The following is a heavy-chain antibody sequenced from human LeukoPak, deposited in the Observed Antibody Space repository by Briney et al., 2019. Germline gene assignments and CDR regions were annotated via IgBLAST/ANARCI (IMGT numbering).Heavy chain of an antibody. CDR3: AKGRGFTSTSCYNY. J-gene: IGHJ4*02. CDR1: GFPFISYA. Sequence: GSLSLSCAASGFPFISYAMSWVRQAPGKGLEWVSPISGSGDSTYYADSVKGRFTISRDNSKNTLYLQMNSLRAEDTAVYYCAKGRGFTSTSCYNYWGQGTLVTVSS. V-gene: IGHV3-23*01. CDR2: ISGSGDST. D-gene: IGHD2-2*02.